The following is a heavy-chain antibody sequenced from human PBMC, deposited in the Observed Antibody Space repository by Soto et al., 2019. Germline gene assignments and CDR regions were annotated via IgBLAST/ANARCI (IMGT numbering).Heavy chain of an antibody. CDR2: IIPILGIA. CDR1: GGTFSSYT. Sequence: GASVKVSCKASGGTFSSYTISWVRQAPGQGLEWMGRIIPILGIANYAQKFQGRVTITADKSTSTAYMELSSLRSEDTAVYYCARERTTVTTGYWYFDLWGRGTLVTVSS. CDR3: ARERTTVTTGYWYFDL. V-gene: IGHV1-69*02. D-gene: IGHD4-17*01. J-gene: IGHJ2*01.